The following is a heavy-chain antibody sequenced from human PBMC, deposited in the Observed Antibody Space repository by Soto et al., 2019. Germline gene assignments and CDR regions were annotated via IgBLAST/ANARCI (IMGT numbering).Heavy chain of an antibody. J-gene: IGHJ5*01. D-gene: IGHD3-22*01. CDR1: GGSFSNDY. CDR2: IFHTGIT. Sequence: QVQLQESGPGLVKPSETLSLSCFISGGSFSNDYWTWIRQSPGKGLEWIGYIFHTGITDYNPSVKSRVTISIDKSRNLFSLNLTPVTAADMAVYYCARDRYFYDSRGYYRTLDSWGQGTLVTVSS. V-gene: IGHV4-59*01. CDR3: ARDRYFYDSRGYYRTLDS.